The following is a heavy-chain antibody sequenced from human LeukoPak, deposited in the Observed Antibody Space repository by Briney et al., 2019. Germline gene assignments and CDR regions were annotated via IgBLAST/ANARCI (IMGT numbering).Heavy chain of an antibody. CDR1: GYTFTSYG. CDR3: ARDSGSYWRGAFDI. CDR2: IIPIFGTA. V-gene: IGHV1-69*13. J-gene: IGHJ3*02. D-gene: IGHD1-26*01. Sequence: SVKVSCKASGYTFTSYGISWVRQAPGQGLEWMGGIIPIFGTANYAQKFQGRVTITADESTSTAYMELSSLRSEDTAVYYCARDSGSYWRGAFDIWGQGTMVTVSS.